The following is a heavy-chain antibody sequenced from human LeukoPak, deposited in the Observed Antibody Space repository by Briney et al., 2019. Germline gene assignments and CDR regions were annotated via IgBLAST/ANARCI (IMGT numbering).Heavy chain of an antibody. CDR2: IKQDGSEK. V-gene: IGHV3-7*01. Sequence: GGSLRLSCAASGFTFSSYWMSWVRQAPGKGLEWVANIKQDGSEKYYVDSVKGRFTISRDNAKNSLYLQMNSLRAEDTAVYYCARGQMGKDYHFDYWGQGTLVTVSS. CDR3: ARGQMGKDYHFDY. J-gene: IGHJ4*02. D-gene: IGHD3-16*01. CDR1: GFTFSSYW.